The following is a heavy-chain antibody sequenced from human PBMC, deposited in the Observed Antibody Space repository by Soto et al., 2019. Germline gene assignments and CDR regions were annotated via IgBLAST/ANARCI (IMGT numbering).Heavy chain of an antibody. J-gene: IGHJ5*02. D-gene: IGHD3-9*01. CDR3: ARGDILTGYYRTWFDP. V-gene: IGHV4-39*07. Sequence: SETLSLTCTVSGGSISSSSYYWGWIRQPPGKGLEWIGGIYYSGSTYYNPSLKSRVTISVDTSKNQFSLKLSSVTAADTAVYYCARGDILTGYYRTWFDPWGQGTLVTVSS. CDR1: GGSISSSSYY. CDR2: IYYSGST.